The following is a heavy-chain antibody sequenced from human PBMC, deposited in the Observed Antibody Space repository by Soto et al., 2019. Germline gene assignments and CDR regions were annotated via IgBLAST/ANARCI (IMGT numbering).Heavy chain of an antibody. CDR2: IYYSGST. CDR1: GGSISSYY. Sequence: SETLSLTCTVSGGSISSYYWSWIRQPPGKGLEWIGYIYYSGSTNYNPSLKSRVATSVDKSKNKFSLNLTSVTAADTAIYYCARGTLWFGAHNYGLDVWGQGTTVTVSS. D-gene: IGHD3-10*01. CDR3: ARGTLWFGAHNYGLDV. V-gene: IGHV4-59*12. J-gene: IGHJ6*02.